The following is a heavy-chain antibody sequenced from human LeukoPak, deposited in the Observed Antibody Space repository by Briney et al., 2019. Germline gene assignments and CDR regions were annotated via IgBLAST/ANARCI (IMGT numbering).Heavy chain of an antibody. CDR1: GYTFTSYY. D-gene: IGHD4-17*01. V-gene: IGHV1-18*04. CDR2: ISAYNGNT. CDR3: AREDYGDYYFDY. Sequence: ASVKVSCKTSGYTFTSYYMQWVRQAPGQGLEWMGWISAYNGNTNYAQKLQGRVTMTTDTSTSTVYMELSSLRSEDTAVYYCAREDYGDYYFDYWGQGTLVTVSS. J-gene: IGHJ4*02.